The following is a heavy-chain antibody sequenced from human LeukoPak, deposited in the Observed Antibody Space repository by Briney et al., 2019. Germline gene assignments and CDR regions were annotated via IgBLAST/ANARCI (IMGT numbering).Heavy chain of an antibody. V-gene: IGHV1-46*01. CDR3: ARATTPRFDYYYGMDV. CDR1: GGTFSSYA. D-gene: IGHD1-1*01. J-gene: IGHJ6*02. CDR2: INPSGGST. Sequence: ASVKVSCKASGGTFSSYAISWVRQAPGQGLELMGVINPSGGSTDYAQKFQGRVTMTRDTSTSTVYMELSSLRSEDTAVYYCARATTPRFDYYYGMDVWGQGTTVTVSS.